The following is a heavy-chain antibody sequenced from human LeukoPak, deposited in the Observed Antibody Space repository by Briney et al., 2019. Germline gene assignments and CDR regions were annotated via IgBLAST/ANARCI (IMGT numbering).Heavy chain of an antibody. D-gene: IGHD5-24*01. CDR2: ISGSGGST. V-gene: IGHV3-23*01. CDR3: AKEVEMATINGAFDI. Sequence: QPGASLRLSCAASVYTFSSYSMSWVRKAPWKGLEWVLAISGSGGSTYYADSVKGRFTISRDNSKNTLYLQMNSLRAEDTAVYYCAKEVEMATINGAFDIWGQGTMVTVSS. J-gene: IGHJ3*02. CDR1: VYTFSSYS.